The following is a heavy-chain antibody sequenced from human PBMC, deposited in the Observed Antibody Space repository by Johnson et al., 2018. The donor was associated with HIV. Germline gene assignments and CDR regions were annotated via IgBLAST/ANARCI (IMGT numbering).Heavy chain of an antibody. J-gene: IGHJ3*01. CDR2: ISWNSGSI. D-gene: IGHD1-1*01. V-gene: IGHV3-9*01. CDR1: GFTFDDYA. Sequence: VQLVESGGGVVQPGRSLRLSCAASGFTFDDYAMHWVRQAPGKGLEWVSGISWNSGSIGYADSVKGRFTISRDNARNTMFVQMNSLRAEDTAVYYCARSGPNWAFDFWGRGTMVTVSS. CDR3: ARSGPNWAFDF.